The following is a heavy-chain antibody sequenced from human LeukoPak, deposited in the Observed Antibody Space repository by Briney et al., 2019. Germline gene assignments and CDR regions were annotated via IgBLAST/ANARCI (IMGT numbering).Heavy chain of an antibody. CDR2: IYGGSTT. V-gene: IGHV3-66*01. CDR3: ARDHYSGGMGV. D-gene: IGHD2-15*01. Sequence: GGSLRLSCAASGFTVSSIYMSWVRQAPGKGLEWVSVIYGGSTTFYSDSVKGRFTISRDNSKNTLDLQMNSLRAEDTAVYYGARDHYSGGMGVWGQGTAVTVSS. CDR1: GFTVSSIY. J-gene: IGHJ6*02.